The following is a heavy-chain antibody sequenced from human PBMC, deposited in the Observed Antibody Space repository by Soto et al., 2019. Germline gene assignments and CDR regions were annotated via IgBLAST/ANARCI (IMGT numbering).Heavy chain of an antibody. Sequence: ASVKVSCKASGYTFTTYYMHWLRQARGQGLEWMGIITPSSGSTKYSQKFQGRVTITRDTSASTAYMELSSLRSEDTAVYYCARARQYNWFDPWGQGTLVTVSS. CDR3: ARARQYNWFDP. CDR1: GYTFTTYY. V-gene: IGHV1-46*01. J-gene: IGHJ5*02. D-gene: IGHD4-4*01. CDR2: ITPSSGST.